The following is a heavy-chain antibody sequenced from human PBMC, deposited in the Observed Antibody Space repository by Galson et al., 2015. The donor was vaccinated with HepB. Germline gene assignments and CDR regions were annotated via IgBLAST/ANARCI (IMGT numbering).Heavy chain of an antibody. V-gene: IGHV3-30*18. CDR3: AKDGEEGPAGFYFDY. Sequence: SLRLSCAASGFTFSSYGMHWVRQAPGKGLEWVAVISYDGSNKYYADSVNGRFTISRDNSKNTLYPQMNSLRPEDTAVYYCAKDGEEGPAGFYFDYWGQGTLVTVSS. D-gene: IGHD7-27*01. CDR1: GFTFSSYG. CDR2: ISYDGSNK. J-gene: IGHJ4*02.